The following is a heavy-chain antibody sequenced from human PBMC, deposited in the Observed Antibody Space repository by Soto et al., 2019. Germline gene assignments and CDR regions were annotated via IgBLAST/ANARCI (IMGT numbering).Heavy chain of an antibody. V-gene: IGHV1-69*13. CDR3: ARGPYSDNWFDP. Sequence: SVKVSCKASGGTFSSYAISWVRQAPGQGLEWMGGIIPIFGTANYAQEFQGRVTITADESTSTAYMELSSLRSEDTAVYYCARGPYSDNWFDPCGQGTLVTVSS. J-gene: IGHJ5*02. CDR1: GGTFSSYA. CDR2: IIPIFGTA. D-gene: IGHD2-21*01.